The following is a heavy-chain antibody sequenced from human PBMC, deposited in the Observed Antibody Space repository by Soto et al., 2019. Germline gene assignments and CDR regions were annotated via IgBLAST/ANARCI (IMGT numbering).Heavy chain of an antibody. J-gene: IGHJ1*01. CDR3: AKVAVAGIYFQH. CDR2: ISGSGGST. V-gene: IGHV3-23*01. D-gene: IGHD6-19*01. CDR1: GFTFSSYA. Sequence: EVQLLESGGGLVQPGVSLRLSCAASGFTFSSYAMSWVRQAPGKGLEWGSAISGSGGSTYYADSVKGRFTISRDNSKNTLYMQMTSLRAEDTAVYYCAKVAVAGIYFQHWGQGTLVTVSS.